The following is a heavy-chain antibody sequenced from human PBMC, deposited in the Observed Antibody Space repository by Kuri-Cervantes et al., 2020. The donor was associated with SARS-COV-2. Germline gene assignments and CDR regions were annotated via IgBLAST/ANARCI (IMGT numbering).Heavy chain of an antibody. D-gene: IGHD6-13*01. CDR1: GFTFNGYS. J-gene: IGHJ4*02. CDR3: AKDGYSSSLDY. CDR2: ITYNSVGT. V-gene: IGHV3-43*01. Sequence: GESLKISCAASGFTFNGYSMLWVRQAPGKGLEWVSLITYNSVGTYYADSVKGRFTISRDNSKNSLYLQMNSLRTEDTALYFCAKDGYSSSLDYWGQGTLVTVSS.